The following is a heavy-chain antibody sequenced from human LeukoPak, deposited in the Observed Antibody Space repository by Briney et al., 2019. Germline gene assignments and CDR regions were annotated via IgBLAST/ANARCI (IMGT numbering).Heavy chain of an antibody. CDR2: IIYSGRT. D-gene: IGHD2-8*01. CDR1: GGSFNDYY. Sequence: SETLSLTRGVSGGSFNDYYWTWIRQPPGKGLEWIGEIIYSGRTNYSPSLKSRVTLSVDTSKNQFSLKLTSVTAADTAVYFCVRGIVLMMYASFDHWGQGSLVTVSS. CDR3: VRGIVLMMYASFDH. J-gene: IGHJ4*02. V-gene: IGHV4-34*12.